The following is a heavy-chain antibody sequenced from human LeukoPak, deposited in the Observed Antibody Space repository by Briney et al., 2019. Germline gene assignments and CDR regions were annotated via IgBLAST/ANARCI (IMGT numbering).Heavy chain of an antibody. Sequence: PGGSLRLSCAASGFTFSSYWMHWVRQAPGKGLVWVSRINTDGSSTSYADSVKGRFTISRDNAKNTLYLQMNSLRAEDTAVYYCAKDRPPSYFDYWGQGTLVTVSS. CDR3: AKDRPPSYFDY. CDR2: INTDGSST. D-gene: IGHD6-6*01. J-gene: IGHJ4*02. V-gene: IGHV3-74*01. CDR1: GFTFSSYW.